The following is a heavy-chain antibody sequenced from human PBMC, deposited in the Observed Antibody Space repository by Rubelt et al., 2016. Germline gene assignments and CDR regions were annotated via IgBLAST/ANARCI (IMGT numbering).Heavy chain of an antibody. J-gene: IGHJ4*02. CDR3: VRVDGSAYLFDS. CDR2: IYYTGST. D-gene: IGHD3-16*01. Sequence: QVQLQESGPGLVKPSETLSLTCTVSGGSISSYYWSWIRQPPGKGLEWIGYIYYTGSTNYNSSLKSRVTISVDTSTNQFSLKRTSVTAADTAMYFCVRVDGSAYLFDSWGQGSLVTVSS. V-gene: IGHV4-59*12. CDR1: GGSISSYY.